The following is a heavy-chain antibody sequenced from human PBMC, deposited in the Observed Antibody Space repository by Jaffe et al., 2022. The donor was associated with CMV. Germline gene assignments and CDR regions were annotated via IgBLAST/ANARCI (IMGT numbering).Heavy chain of an antibody. J-gene: IGHJ4*02. CDR1: GFTFSSYG. V-gene: IGHV3-33*01. CDR3: ASSRRYYDSSAPLDY. D-gene: IGHD3-22*01. Sequence: QVQLVESGGGVVQPGRSLRLSCAASGFTFSSYGMHWVRQAPGKGLEWVAVIWYDGSNKYYADSVKGRFTISRDNSKNTLYLQMNSLRAEDTAVYYCASSRRYYDSSAPLDYWGQGTLVTVSS. CDR2: IWYDGSNK.